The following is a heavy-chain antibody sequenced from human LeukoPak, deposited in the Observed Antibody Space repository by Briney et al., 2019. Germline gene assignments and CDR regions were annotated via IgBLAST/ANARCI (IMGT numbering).Heavy chain of an antibody. Sequence: KPSETLSLTCTVPGGSVRPYFWNWIRQSPGKGLEWLAFIDYSGSTSYNPSLNSRATISTDTSKSQFSLRLSSVTAADTAVYYCSRGSGTTGTIYMGVWGNGITVTVSS. CDR3: SRGSGTTGTIYMGV. V-gene: IGHV4-59*02. D-gene: IGHD1-1*01. J-gene: IGHJ6*03. CDR1: GGSVRPYF. CDR2: IDYSGST.